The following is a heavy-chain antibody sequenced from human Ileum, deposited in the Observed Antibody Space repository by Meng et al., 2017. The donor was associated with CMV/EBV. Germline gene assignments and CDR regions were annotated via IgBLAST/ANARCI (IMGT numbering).Heavy chain of an antibody. D-gene: IGHD6-19*01. J-gene: IGHJ6*02. Sequence: SETLSLTCTVSGGSISSYYWSWIRQPPGKGLEWIGYIYYSGSTNYNPPLKSRVTISVDTSKNQFSLKLSSVTAADTAVYYCARVFSSGWSYGMDVWGQGTTVTVSS. CDR3: ARVFSSGWSYGMDV. V-gene: IGHV4-59*01. CDR2: IYYSGST. CDR1: GGSISSYY.